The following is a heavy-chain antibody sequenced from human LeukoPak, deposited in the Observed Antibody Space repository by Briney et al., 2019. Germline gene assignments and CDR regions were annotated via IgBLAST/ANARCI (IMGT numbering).Heavy chain of an antibody. CDR3: ARDRQWRLSYFDY. Sequence: SVKVSCKASGYTFTSYGISWVRQAPGQGLEWMGRIIPILGIANYAQKFQGRVTITADKSTSTAYMELSSLRSEDTAVYYCARDRQWRLSYFDYWGQGTLVTVSS. D-gene: IGHD6-19*01. CDR1: GYTFTSYG. V-gene: IGHV1-69*04. CDR2: IIPILGIA. J-gene: IGHJ4*02.